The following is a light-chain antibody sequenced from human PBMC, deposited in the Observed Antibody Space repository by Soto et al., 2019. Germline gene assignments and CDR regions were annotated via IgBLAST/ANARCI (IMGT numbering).Light chain of an antibody. CDR3: CSYAGRYTRV. CDR2: DVS. J-gene: IGLJ3*02. Sequence: QAVVTQPRSVSGSPGQSITISCTGTSTDVGAFRYVSWYQQHPGKAPKIIIYDVSERPSGVPDRFSGSKSGNTASLTISGLQTEDEADYYCCSYAGRYTRVFGGGTKLTVL. V-gene: IGLV2-11*01. CDR1: STDVGAFRY.